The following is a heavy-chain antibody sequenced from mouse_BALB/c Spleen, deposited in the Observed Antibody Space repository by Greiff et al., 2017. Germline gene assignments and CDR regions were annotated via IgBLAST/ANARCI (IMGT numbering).Heavy chain of an antibody. Sequence: VKLMESGPGLVAPSQSLSITCTVSGFSLTSYGVHWVRQPPGKGLEWLGVIWAGGSTNYNSALMSRLSISKDNSKSQVFLKMNSLQTDDTAMYYCARDRGYSIYAMDYWGQGTSVTVSS. V-gene: IGHV2-9*02. J-gene: IGHJ4*01. CDR1: GFSLTSYG. CDR3: ARDRGYSIYAMDY. D-gene: IGHD2-3*01. CDR2: IWAGGST.